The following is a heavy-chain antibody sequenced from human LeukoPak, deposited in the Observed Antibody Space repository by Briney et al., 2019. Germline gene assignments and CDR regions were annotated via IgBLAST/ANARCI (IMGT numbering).Heavy chain of an antibody. J-gene: IGHJ6*03. D-gene: IGHD3-10*01. CDR2: ISSSSSYI. CDR3: ARDAGGGGYYYYYNMDV. Sequence: PGGSLRLSCAASGFTFSSYSMTWVRQAPGKGLEWVSSISSSSSYIYYADSVKGRFTISRHNANNSLNLQMNSLRAEDTDVYCCARDAGGGGYYYYYNMDVWGKGTTVTVSS. V-gene: IGHV3-21*06. CDR1: GFTFSSYS.